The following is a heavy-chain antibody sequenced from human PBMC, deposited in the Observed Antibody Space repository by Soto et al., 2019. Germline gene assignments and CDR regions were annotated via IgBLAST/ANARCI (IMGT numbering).Heavy chain of an antibody. CDR1: GGSFSGYY. D-gene: IGHD2-2*01. J-gene: IGHJ4*02. V-gene: IGHV4-34*12. CDR3: ARPRYQSNTFSFYFDF. Sequence: QVLLQQWGAGLLKPSETLSLTCAVYGGSFSGYYWSWIRQPPGKGLEWIGETFRGGSTNYSTSLKSRVTISVDTSKNHISLELSSVTAADTAVYYCARPRYQSNTFSFYFDFWGQGTLVTVSS. CDR2: TFRGGST.